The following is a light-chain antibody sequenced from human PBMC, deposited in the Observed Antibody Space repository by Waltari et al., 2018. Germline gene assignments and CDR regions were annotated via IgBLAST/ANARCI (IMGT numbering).Light chain of an antibody. Sequence: DIVMTQSPLSLPVTPGEPASTPCRSSQGLLHSKGYNYLDWYLQKPGQSPQLMIYLGSNRASGVPDRFSGSGSGTDFTLNISRVEAEDVGVYYCMQALQIPPTFGGGTKVEI. CDR2: LGS. CDR3: MQALQIPPT. V-gene: IGKV2-28*01. J-gene: IGKJ4*01. CDR1: QGLLHSKGYNY.